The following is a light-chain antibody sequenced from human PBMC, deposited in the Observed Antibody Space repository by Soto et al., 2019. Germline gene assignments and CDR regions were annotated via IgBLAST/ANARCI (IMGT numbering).Light chain of an antibody. CDR1: QSIARY. V-gene: IGKV1-39*01. J-gene: IGKJ1*01. CDR2: AVS. CDR3: QQSYSTQT. Sequence: DIQLSQSPSSLSASVGDRVTITCRASQSIARYLNWYLQRPGKAPNLLIYAVSNLQSGVPSRFSGSGSGTDFTLTISSLQPEDFATYYCQQSYSTQTFGQGTKVEIK.